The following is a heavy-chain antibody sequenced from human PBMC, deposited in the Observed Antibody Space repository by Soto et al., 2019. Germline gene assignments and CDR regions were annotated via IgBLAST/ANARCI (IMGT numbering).Heavy chain of an antibody. V-gene: IGHV3-23*01. D-gene: IGHD3-10*01. CDR2: ISGSGGST. Sequence: GSLRLSCAASGFTFSSYAMSWVRQAPGKGLEWVSAISGSGGSTYYADSVKGRFTISRDNSKNTLYLQMNSLRAEDTAVYYCATLWDYYGSGPYRPFDYWGQGTLVTVSS. J-gene: IGHJ4*02. CDR3: ATLWDYYGSGPYRPFDY. CDR1: GFTFSSYA.